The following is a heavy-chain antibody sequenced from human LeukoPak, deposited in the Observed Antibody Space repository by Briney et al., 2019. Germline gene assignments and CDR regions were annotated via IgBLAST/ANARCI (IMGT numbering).Heavy chain of an antibody. J-gene: IGHJ4*02. V-gene: IGHV3-48*04. CDR2: IRSSSTI. D-gene: IGHD1-1*01. Sequence: PGGSLRLSCAASGFTFSSYSMNWVRQAPGKGLEWVSYIRSSSTIYYADSVKGRFTISRDNAKSSLYLQMNNLRVEDTALYYCARPRPHDYYFDLWGQGTLVTVSS. CDR1: GFTFSSYS. CDR3: ARPRPHDYYFDL.